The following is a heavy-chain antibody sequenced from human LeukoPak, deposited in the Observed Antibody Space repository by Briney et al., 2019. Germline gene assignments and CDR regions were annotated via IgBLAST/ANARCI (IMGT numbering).Heavy chain of an antibody. CDR1: GYTFNRYY. V-gene: IGHV1-2*02. Sequence: PGASVKVSCKASGYTFNRYYMHWVRQAPGHGLEWMGWLNPNSGVTKYAQKFQGRVTMTRDTSISTAYMELSSLRSDDTAVYYCAREDNWNYDYWGQGTLVTVSS. D-gene: IGHD1-7*01. CDR3: AREDNWNYDY. CDR2: LNPNSGVT. J-gene: IGHJ4*02.